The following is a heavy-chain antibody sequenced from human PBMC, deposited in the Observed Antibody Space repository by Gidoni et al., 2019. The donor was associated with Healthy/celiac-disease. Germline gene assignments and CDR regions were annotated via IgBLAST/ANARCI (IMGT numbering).Heavy chain of an antibody. D-gene: IGHD2-2*02. Sequence: EVQLVESGGGLVKPGGSLRLSCAASGFTFSSYSMNWVRQAPGKGLEWVSYISSSSSYIYYADSVKGRFTISRDNAKNSLYLQMNSLRAEDTAVYYCARGVGYCSSTSCYKNGFCDYWGQGTLVTVSS. CDR3: ARGVGYCSSTSCYKNGFCDY. CDR2: ISSSSSYI. CDR1: GFTFSSYS. V-gene: IGHV3-21*01. J-gene: IGHJ4*02.